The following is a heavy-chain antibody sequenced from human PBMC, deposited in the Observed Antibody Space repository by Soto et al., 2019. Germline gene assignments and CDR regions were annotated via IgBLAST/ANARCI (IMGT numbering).Heavy chain of an antibody. CDR1: GFSLSAYGVG. CDR2: IYWDDDK. J-gene: IGHJ4*02. CDR3: AHSPGHSKRGALDY. V-gene: IGHV2-5*02. Sequence: QITLRESGPTLVKPTQTLTLTCTFSGFSLSAYGVGVGWIRQPPGKALEWLALIYWDDDKHYRPSLKSRLTITKDTSKNQVVLTMTNMDPVDTGTYYCAHSPGHSKRGALDYWGQGTLVTVSS.